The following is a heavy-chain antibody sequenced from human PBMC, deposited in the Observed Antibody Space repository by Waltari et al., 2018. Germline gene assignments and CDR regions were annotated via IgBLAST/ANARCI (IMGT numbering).Heavy chain of an antibody. J-gene: IGHJ4*02. V-gene: IGHV3-53*01. CDR1: GFPVTNTY. CDR3: ARAPGSPFDY. D-gene: IGHD3-10*01. Sequence: EVQLLESGGGLIQPGGSLRLSCAASGFPVTNTYLSWVRQAPGRGLEWVSIIYSGGSTYYADSVKGRFTISRDNSKNTLYLQMNSLRAEDTAVYYCARAPGSPFDYWGQGTLVTVSS. CDR2: IYSGGST.